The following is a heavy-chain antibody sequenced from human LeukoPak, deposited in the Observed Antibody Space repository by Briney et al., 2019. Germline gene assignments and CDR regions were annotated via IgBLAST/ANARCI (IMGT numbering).Heavy chain of an antibody. CDR2: ISGSATTI. V-gene: IGHV3-48*03. CDR1: GFTFSTYE. CDR3: ARGVGY. Sequence: GGSLRLSCAASGFTFSTYEMNWVRQAPGKGLEWVSYISGSATTIYYADSVKGRFTISRDNAKNSLYLQMNSLRADDSAVYYCARGVGYWGRGTLVTVSS. J-gene: IGHJ4*02.